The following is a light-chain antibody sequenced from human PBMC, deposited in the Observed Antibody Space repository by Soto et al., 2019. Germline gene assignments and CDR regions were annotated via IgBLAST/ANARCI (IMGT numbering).Light chain of an antibody. CDR2: EAS. CDR3: QQVESYPST. J-gene: IGKJ4*01. Sequence: DIQMTQSPSTLSASVGDRVTITCRASQNINSWLAWYQQKPGKAPNLLIYEASSLESGVPSRFSGSGSGTDFTLTISSLQPEDFATYFCQQVESYPSTFGGGTKVDIK. CDR1: QNINSW. V-gene: IGKV1-5*03.